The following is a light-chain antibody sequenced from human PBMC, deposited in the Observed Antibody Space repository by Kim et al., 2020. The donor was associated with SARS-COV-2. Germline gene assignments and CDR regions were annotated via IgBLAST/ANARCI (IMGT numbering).Light chain of an antibody. CDR3: LQDYNET. J-gene: IGKJ1*01. V-gene: IGKV1-6*01. CDR1: QGIRND. Sequence: LSASVRDRVTITCRASQGIRNDLGWYQQKPGKAPKLLIYAASSLQSGVPSRFSGSGSGTDFTLTISSLQPEDFATYYCLQDYNETFGQGTKVDIK. CDR2: AAS.